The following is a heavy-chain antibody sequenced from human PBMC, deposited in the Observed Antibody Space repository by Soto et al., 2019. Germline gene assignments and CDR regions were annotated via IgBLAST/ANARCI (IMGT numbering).Heavy chain of an antibody. CDR1: GFTFSSYG. V-gene: IGHV3-33*01. D-gene: IGHD2-2*01. J-gene: IGHJ4*02. CDR3: ARGSSTCRDFDY. Sequence: QVQLVESGGGVVQPGRSLRLSCAASGFTFSSYGMHWVRQAPGKGLEWVAVIWYDGSNKYYADSVKGRFTISRDNSKNTLYLQMSSLRAEDTAVYYCARGSSTCRDFDYWGQGTLVTVSS. CDR2: IWYDGSNK.